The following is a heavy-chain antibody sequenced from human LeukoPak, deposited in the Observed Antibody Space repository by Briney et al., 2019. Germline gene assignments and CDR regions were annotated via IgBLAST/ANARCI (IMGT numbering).Heavy chain of an antibody. CDR3: AKGGRGVTTSRLFDY. V-gene: IGHV4-30-2*01. CDR1: GGSISSGGYY. Sequence: SQTLSLTCTGSGGSISSGGYYWSWIRQPPGKGLEWIGYIYHSGSTYYNPSLKSRVTISVDRSKNQISLKLSSVSAADTAVYYCAKGGRGVTTSRLFDYWGQGTLVTVSS. CDR2: IYHSGST. J-gene: IGHJ4*02. D-gene: IGHD2-2*01.